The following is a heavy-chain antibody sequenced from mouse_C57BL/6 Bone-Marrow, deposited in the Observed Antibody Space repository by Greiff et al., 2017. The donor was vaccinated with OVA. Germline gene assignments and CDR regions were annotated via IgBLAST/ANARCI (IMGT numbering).Heavy chain of an antibody. D-gene: IGHD1-1*01. Sequence: VQLQESGAELARPGASVKLSCKASGYTFTSYGISWVKQRTGQGLEWIGEIYPRSGNTYYNEKFKGKATLTADKSSSTAYMELRSLTSEDSAVYFCARYYRSIAWFAYWGQGTLVTVSA. CDR1: GYTFTSYG. CDR2: IYPRSGNT. J-gene: IGHJ3*01. V-gene: IGHV1-81*01. CDR3: ARYYRSIAWFAY.